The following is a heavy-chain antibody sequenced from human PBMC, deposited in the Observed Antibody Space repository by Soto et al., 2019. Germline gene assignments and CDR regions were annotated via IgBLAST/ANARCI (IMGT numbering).Heavy chain of an antibody. CDR2: IWYDGSNK. CDR1: GFTFSSYG. J-gene: IGHJ3*02. D-gene: IGHD3-10*01. V-gene: IGHV3-33*01. Sequence: GGSLRLSCAASGFTFSSYGMHWVRQAPGKGLEWVAVIWYDGSNKYYADSVKGRFTISRDNSKNTLYLQMNSLRAEDTAAYYCAREASITMVRGVKGYAFDIWGQGTMVTVSS. CDR3: AREASITMVRGVKGYAFDI.